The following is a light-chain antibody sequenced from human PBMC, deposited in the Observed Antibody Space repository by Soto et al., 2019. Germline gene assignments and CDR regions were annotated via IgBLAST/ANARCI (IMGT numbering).Light chain of an antibody. Sequence: DIQMTQSPFFLSASVGDRVTITCRASQTLRGYLNWYQQKPGKAPKLLIFAASSLHSGVPSRFSGSGSGTDFTLTISSLQREDFATYYCQQSYSTPYTFGQGTKLEIK. CDR1: QTLRGY. CDR2: AAS. CDR3: QQSYSTPYT. J-gene: IGKJ2*01. V-gene: IGKV1-39*01.